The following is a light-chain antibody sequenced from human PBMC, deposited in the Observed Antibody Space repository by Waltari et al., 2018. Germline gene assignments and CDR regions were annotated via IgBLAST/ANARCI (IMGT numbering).Light chain of an antibody. Sequence: QSALTQPASVSGSLGPSLTISCTGTHSDIGAYDYVYCYQQHPGKAPKLILFDVSHRPSGISNRFSGSKSGDTASLTISGLQPEDEADYYCSSYSYITTLQIFGTGTRLTV. CDR2: DVS. CDR1: HSDIGAYDY. CDR3: SSYSYITTLQI. J-gene: IGLJ1*01. V-gene: IGLV2-14*01.